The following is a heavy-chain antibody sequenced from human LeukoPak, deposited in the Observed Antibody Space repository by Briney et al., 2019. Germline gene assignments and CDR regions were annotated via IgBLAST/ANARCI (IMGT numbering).Heavy chain of an antibody. D-gene: IGHD1-14*01. CDR1: GFTVNTFD. CDR3: ARGPVGNPEYLDL. J-gene: IGHJ2*01. CDR2: IGTAGDT. V-gene: IGHV3-13*01. Sequence: PGGSLRLSCAASGFTVNTFDMHWVRQTTGKSLEWVSAIGTAGDTYYPDSVKGRFTISRANDKNSSYLQMNNLSVGDTAVYYCARGPVGNPEYLDLWGRGTLVTVSS.